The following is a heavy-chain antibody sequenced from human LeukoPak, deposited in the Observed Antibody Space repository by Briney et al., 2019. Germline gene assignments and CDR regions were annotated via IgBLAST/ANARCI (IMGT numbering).Heavy chain of an antibody. CDR3: ARDWDWSFDY. D-gene: IGHD3/OR15-3a*01. Sequence: PGGSLRLSCAASGFPFSSYSMNWVRQAPGKGLEWVAYIRGGGSLIYYADSVKGRFSISSDNAKNSLYLQMSSLRAEGSAVYYCARDWDWSFDYWGQGTLVTVSS. CDR1: GFPFSSYS. J-gene: IGHJ4*02. V-gene: IGHV3-48*01. CDR2: IRGGGSLI.